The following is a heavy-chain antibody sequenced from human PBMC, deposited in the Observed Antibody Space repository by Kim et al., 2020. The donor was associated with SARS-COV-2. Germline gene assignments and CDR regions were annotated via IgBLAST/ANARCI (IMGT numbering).Heavy chain of an antibody. CDR1: GGSISDNNYY. CDR3: ARVIRPGWYFDL. J-gene: IGHJ2*01. CDR2: FYYRGST. Sequence: ETLSLTCTVSGGSISDNNYYWGCIRQPPGTGLEWIGNFYYRGSTHSNPSLKSRVTISVDTSKNQLSLNLSSVTAADTAVYYCARVIRPGWYFDLWGRGTLVSVSS. D-gene: IGHD3-16*02. V-gene: IGHV4-39*01.